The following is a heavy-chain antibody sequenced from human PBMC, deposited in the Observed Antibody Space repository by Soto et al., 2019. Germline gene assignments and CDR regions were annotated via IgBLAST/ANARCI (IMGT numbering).Heavy chain of an antibody. Sequence: QVQLQESGPGLVKPPGTLSLTCAVSGDSISSSSWWSWVRLPPGKGLEWIGEIYHSGTTNYNPSLKGRVTISVDKSKNQFSLKLSSVTAADTAVYYCTRRGDGSGSLDYWGQGTLVTVSS. V-gene: IGHV4-4*03. CDR3: TRRGDGSGSLDY. J-gene: IGHJ4*02. CDR2: IYHSGTT. CDR1: GDSISSSSW. D-gene: IGHD3-10*01.